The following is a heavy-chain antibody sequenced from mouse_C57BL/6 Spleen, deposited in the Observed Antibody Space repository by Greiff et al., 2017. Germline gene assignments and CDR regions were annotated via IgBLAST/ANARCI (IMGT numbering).Heavy chain of an antibody. V-gene: IGHV1-18*01. CDR2: INPNNGGT. CDR1: GYTFTDYN. D-gene: IGHD1-1*01. Sequence: VQLKESGPELVKPGASVKIPCKASGYTFTDYNMDWVKQSHGKSLEWIGDINPNNGGTIYNQKFKGKATLTVDKSSSTAYMELRSLTSEDTAVYYCARSYYGSPGAMDYWGQGTSVTVSS. CDR3: ARSYYGSPGAMDY. J-gene: IGHJ4*01.